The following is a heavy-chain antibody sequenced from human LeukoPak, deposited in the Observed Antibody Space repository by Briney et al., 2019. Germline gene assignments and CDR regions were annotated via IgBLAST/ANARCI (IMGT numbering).Heavy chain of an antibody. D-gene: IGHD2-15*01. CDR2: INPNNGGI. J-gene: IGHJ3*02. CDR3: AKDGLGGAFDI. CDR1: GYTFTGYY. V-gene: IGHV1-2*06. Sequence: ASVKLSCKASGYTFTGYYIHWVRQAPGQGLEWMCQINPNNGGIKYAQTSQGRVTMTRDTSISSAYMELSRLRSDDTAVYYCAKDGLGGAFDIWGQGTVVTVSS.